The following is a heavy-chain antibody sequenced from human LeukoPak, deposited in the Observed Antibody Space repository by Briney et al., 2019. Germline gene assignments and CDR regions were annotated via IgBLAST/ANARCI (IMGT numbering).Heavy chain of an antibody. CDR1: GGSISSYH. V-gene: IGHV4-59*08. CDR2: ISYSGST. J-gene: IGHJ4*02. CDR3: ARHLDYYGSGTYEF. D-gene: IGHD3-10*01. Sequence: NRSETLSLTCIVSGGSISSYHWSWIRQPPGKGLEWIGYISYSGSTNYNPSLKSRVTISVDTSKNQFSLRLSSVTAADTAVYYCARHLDYYGSGTYEFWGQGTLVTVSS.